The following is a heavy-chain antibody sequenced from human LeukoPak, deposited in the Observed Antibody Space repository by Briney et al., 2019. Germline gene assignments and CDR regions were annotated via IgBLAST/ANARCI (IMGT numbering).Heavy chain of an antibody. J-gene: IGHJ6*02. CDR1: GGSISSYY. CDR3: ARQTEYYYGSGPTAGMDV. D-gene: IGHD3-10*01. V-gene: IGHV4-59*08. Sequence: SETLSLTCTVSGGSISSYYWSWIRQPPGKGLEWIGYIYYSGSTNYNPSLKSRVTISVDTSKNQFSLKLSSVTAADTAVYYCARQTEYYYGSGPTAGMDVWGQGTTVTVSS. CDR2: IYYSGST.